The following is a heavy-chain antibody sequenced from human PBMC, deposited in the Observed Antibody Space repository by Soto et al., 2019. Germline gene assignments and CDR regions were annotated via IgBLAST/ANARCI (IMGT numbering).Heavy chain of an antibody. Sequence: QVQLQESGPGLVKPSQTLSLPCTVSGGSISSGGYYWSWIRQHPGKGLEWIGYIYYRGSTNYNPSLKKRVTISVDTSKNQFSLKLSSVTAADTAVYYCAGIYSGSPGGTLRYWGQGTLGTVSS. J-gene: IGHJ4*02. V-gene: IGHV4-31*03. CDR2: IYYRGST. D-gene: IGHD1-26*01. CDR1: GGSISSGGYY. CDR3: AGIYSGSPGGTLRY.